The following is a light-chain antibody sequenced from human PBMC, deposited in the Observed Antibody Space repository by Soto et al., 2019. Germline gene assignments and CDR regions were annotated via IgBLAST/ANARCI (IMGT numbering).Light chain of an antibody. Sequence: EIVLTQSPGTLSLSPVERATLSCRASQSVDTSYLAWYQQKPGQAPRLLIYRTSTRATGIPDRFSGSGSGTDFTLTISRLEPEDFAVYYCQQYGSSPRTFGQGTKVEVK. CDR1: QSVDTSY. J-gene: IGKJ1*01. V-gene: IGKV3-20*01. CDR3: QQYGSSPRT. CDR2: RTS.